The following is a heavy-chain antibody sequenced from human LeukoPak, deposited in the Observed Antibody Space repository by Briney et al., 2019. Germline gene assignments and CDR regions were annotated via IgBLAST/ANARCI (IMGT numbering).Heavy chain of an antibody. CDR1: GYTFTGYY. V-gene: IGHV1-2*02. Sequence: GASVKVSCKASGYTFTGYYMHWVRQAPGQGLEWMGWINPNSCGKNYAQKFQGRVTMTRDTSISTAYMELSRLRSDDTAVYYCARDHEEIVVVPAAMSWGGDLLGNAFDIWGQGTMVTVSS. J-gene: IGHJ3*02. CDR3: ARDHEEIVVVPAAMSWGGDLLGNAFDI. D-gene: IGHD2-2*01. CDR2: INPNSCGK.